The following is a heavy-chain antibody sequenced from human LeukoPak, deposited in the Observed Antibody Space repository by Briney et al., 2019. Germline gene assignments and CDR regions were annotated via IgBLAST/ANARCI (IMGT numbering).Heavy chain of an antibody. CDR2: IYHSGTT. CDR1: GDSISSKW. D-gene: IGHD6-13*01. Sequence: SETLSLTCAVSGDSISSKWWSWVRQPPGKGQEWIGEIYHSGTTNYNPSLKSRVTISVDKSKNQFSLNLSSVTAADTAVYYCARDRLSSWYGRLVPASFDYWGQGTLVTVSS. V-gene: IGHV4-4*02. J-gene: IGHJ4*02. CDR3: ARDRLSSWYGRLVPASFDY.